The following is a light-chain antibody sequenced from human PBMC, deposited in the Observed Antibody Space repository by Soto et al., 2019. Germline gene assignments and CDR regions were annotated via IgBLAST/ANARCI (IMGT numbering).Light chain of an antibody. Sequence: EIVMTQSPSTLSVSPGERSTLSCRASENIYTNLAWYQQKPGQAPRLLFYGASTRATGLPARFSGTGSGKEFTLTIKSLQAEDSEVYYCQPYYNWPRTFGQGTRREIK. CDR1: ENIYTN. J-gene: IGKJ5*01. CDR3: QPYYNWPRT. V-gene: IGKV3-15*01. CDR2: GAS.